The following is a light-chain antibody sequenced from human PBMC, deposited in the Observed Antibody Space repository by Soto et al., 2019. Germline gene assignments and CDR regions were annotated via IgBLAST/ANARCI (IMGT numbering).Light chain of an antibody. CDR2: DVS. CDR3: SSYTSSRTLE. CDR1: SSDVGGYNY. Sequence: QTVVTQPASVSGSPGQSITISCTGTSSDVGGYNYVSWYQQHPGKAPKLMIYDVSNRPSGVSNRFSGSKSGNTASLTISGLQAEDEDDYYCSSYTSSRTLEFGGGTKLTVL. V-gene: IGLV2-14*01. J-gene: IGLJ2*01.